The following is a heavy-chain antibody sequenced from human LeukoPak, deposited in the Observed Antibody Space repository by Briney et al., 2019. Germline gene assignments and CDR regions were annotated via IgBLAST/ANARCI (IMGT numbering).Heavy chain of an antibody. J-gene: IGHJ4*02. V-gene: IGHV3-30-3*01. D-gene: IGHD1-26*01. CDR3: ARDLHSGSYYEAMGY. CDR1: GCTFSSYA. CDR2: ISYDGSNK. Sequence: GRSLRLSCAASGCTFSSYAMHWVRQAPGKGLEWVAVISYDGSNKYYADSVKGRFTISRDNSKNTLYLQMNSLRAEDTAVYYCARDLHSGSYYEAMGYWGQGTLVTVSS.